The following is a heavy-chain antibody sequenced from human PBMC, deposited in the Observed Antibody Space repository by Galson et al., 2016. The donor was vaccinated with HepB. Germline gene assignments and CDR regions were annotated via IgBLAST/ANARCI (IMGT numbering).Heavy chain of an antibody. V-gene: IGHV3-21*01. D-gene: IGHD6-19*01. CDR2: ITSSSSYT. CDR3: TRGAASSVWYRGLYYYYYIMDV. Sequence: SLRLSCAASGFTFSNHCMNWVRQAPGKWLEWVSSITSSSSYTYFSESVKGRFTISRDNAKNSLYLELNNLRVDDTAVYYCTRGAASSVWYRGLYYYYYIMDVWGHGTTVTVSS. J-gene: IGHJ6*02. CDR1: GFTFSNHC.